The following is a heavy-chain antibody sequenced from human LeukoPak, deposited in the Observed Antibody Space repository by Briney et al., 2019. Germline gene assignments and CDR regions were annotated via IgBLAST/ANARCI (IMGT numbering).Heavy chain of an antibody. CDR3: ARGRISFGNFDY. J-gene: IGHJ4*02. V-gene: IGHV4-59*01. CDR1: GGSISSYY. D-gene: IGHD3-10*01. Sequence: SETLSLTCTVSGGSISSYYWSWIRQPPGKGLEWIGYIYYSGGTNYNPSLKSRVTISVDTSKNQFSLKLSSVTAADTAVYYCARGRISFGNFDYWGQGTLVTVSS. CDR2: IYYSGGT.